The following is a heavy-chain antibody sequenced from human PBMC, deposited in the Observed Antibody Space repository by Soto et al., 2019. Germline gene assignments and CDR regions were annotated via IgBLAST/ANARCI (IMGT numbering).Heavy chain of an antibody. V-gene: IGHV5-51*01. CDR1: GYSFTSYW. Sequence: GESLKISCQVSGYSFTSYWIAWVRQMPGKGLEWMGIIFPGDSDTRISPSFQGQVTISVDKSISTAYLQWSSLKASDTAMYYCARHTGSDGYLYYYGMDVWGQGTTVPVSS. J-gene: IGHJ6*02. CDR2: IFPGDSDT. CDR3: ARHTGSDGYLYYYGMDV. D-gene: IGHD5-18*01.